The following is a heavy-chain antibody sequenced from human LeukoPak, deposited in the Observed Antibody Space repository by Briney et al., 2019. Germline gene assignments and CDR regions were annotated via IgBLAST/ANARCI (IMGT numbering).Heavy chain of an antibody. Sequence: ASVKVSCKASGYTFTSYYMHSVRQAPGQGLEWMGIINPSGGSTSYAQKFQGRVTMTRDTSTSTVYMELSSLRSEDTAVYYCARAKKYYDSSGYNDYWGQGTLVTVSS. CDR1: GYTFTSYY. J-gene: IGHJ4*02. CDR2: INPSGGST. V-gene: IGHV1-46*01. D-gene: IGHD3-22*01. CDR3: ARAKKYYDSSGYNDY.